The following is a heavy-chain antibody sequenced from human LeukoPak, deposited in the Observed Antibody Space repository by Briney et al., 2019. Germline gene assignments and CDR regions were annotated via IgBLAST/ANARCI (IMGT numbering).Heavy chain of an antibody. J-gene: IGHJ5*02. V-gene: IGHV1-2*02. D-gene: IGHD3-10*02. Sequence: ASVKVSCKASGYTLTGYYIHWVRQAPGQGLEWMGWINPYTGDTNSAQKFQGRVTMTRDTSISTAYMELSRLTSDDSAVYYCARVTYYYVFRFDPWGQGTLVTVSS. CDR1: GYTLTGYY. CDR3: ARVTYYYVFRFDP. CDR2: INPYTGDT.